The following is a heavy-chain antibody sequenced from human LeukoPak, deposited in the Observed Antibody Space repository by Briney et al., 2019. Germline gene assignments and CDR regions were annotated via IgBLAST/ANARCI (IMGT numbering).Heavy chain of an antibody. J-gene: IGHJ5*02. CDR2: ISGSGGST. D-gene: IGHD3-3*01. CDR1: GFTFSSYA. V-gene: IGHV3-23*01. CDR3: ARHPRITIFGVARNWFDP. Sequence: GGSLRLSCAASGFTFSSYAMSWVRQAPGKGLEWVSAISGSGGSTYYADSVKGRFTISRDNSKNTLYLQMNSLRAEDTAVYYCARHPRITIFGVARNWFDPWGQGTLVTVSS.